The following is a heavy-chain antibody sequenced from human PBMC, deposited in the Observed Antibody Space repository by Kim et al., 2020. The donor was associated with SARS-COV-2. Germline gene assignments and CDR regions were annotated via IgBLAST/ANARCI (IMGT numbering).Heavy chain of an antibody. D-gene: IGHD3-3*01. Sequence: GGSLRLSCAASGFTFSSYAMHWVRQAPGKGLEWVAVISYDGSNKYYADSVKGRFTISRDNSKNTLYLQMNSLRAEDTAVYYCAREGHDYDFWSGYYTVVVPPTPCFDYWGQGTLVTVSS. CDR1: GFTFSSYA. V-gene: IGHV3-30-3*01. J-gene: IGHJ4*02. CDR2: ISYDGSNK. CDR3: AREGHDYDFWSGYYTVVVPPTPCFDY.